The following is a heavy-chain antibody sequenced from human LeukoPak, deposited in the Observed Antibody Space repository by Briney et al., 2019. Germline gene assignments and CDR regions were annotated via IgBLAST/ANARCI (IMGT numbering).Heavy chain of an antibody. Sequence: GASVKVSCKASGYTFTGYYMHWVRQAPGQGLEWMGIINPSGGSTSYAQKFQGRVTMTRGTSTSTVYMELSSLRSEDTAVYYCARISPMLGGSYFGDAFDIWGQGTMVTVSS. D-gene: IGHD1-26*01. V-gene: IGHV1-46*01. J-gene: IGHJ3*02. CDR2: INPSGGST. CDR1: GYTFTGYY. CDR3: ARISPMLGGSYFGDAFDI.